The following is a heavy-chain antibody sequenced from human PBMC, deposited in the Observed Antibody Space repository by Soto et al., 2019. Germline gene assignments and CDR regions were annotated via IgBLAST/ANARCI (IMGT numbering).Heavy chain of an antibody. CDR3: ARDASGPFDY. D-gene: IGHD6-19*01. J-gene: IGHJ4*02. Sequence: GGSLRLSCSVAGFTVSDSMSWVRQAPGKGLECVSFIHSDGSTHYADSVRGRFTISRDNSKNTLYLQMDRLRVDDTAVYFCARDASGPFDYWGQGTLVTVSS. CDR1: GFTVSDS. CDR2: IHSDGST. V-gene: IGHV3-53*01.